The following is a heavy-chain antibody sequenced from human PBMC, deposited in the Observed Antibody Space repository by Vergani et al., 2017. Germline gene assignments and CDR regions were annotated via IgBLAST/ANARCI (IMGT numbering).Heavy chain of an antibody. CDR3: ARGLGGYYDSSGYYEDY. D-gene: IGHD3-22*01. V-gene: IGHV1-8*01. CDR1: GYTFTSYD. Sequence: QVQLVQSGAEVKKPGASVKVSCKASGYTFTSYDINWVRQATGQGLEWMGWMNPNSGNTGYAQKFQGRVTMTRNTSISTAYMELSSLRSEDTAVYYCARGLGGYYDSSGYYEDYWGQGTLVTVSS. J-gene: IGHJ4*02. CDR2: MNPNSGNT.